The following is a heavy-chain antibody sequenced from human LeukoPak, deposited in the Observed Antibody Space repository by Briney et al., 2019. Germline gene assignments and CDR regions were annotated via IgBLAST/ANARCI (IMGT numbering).Heavy chain of an antibody. D-gene: IGHD3-22*01. CDR2: IYSGGST. V-gene: IGHV3-53*01. CDR1: GFTVSSNY. J-gene: IGHJ4*02. CDR3: ARDSGACYDSSGYFDC. Sequence: GGSLRLSCAASGFTVSSNYMSWVRQAPGKGLEWVSVIYSGGSTYYADSVKGRFTISRDNSKNTLYLQMNSLRAEDTAVYYCARDSGACYDSSGYFDCWGQGTLVTVSS.